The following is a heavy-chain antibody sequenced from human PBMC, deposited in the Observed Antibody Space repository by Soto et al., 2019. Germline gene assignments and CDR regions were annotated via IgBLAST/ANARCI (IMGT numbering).Heavy chain of an antibody. CDR3: ARGGIGTTPGADKYNWFDP. Sequence: PSETLSLTCAVYGGSFSGYYWSWIRQPPGKGLEWIGEINHSGSTNYNPSLKSRVTISVDTSKNQFSLKLSSVTAADTAVYYCARGGIGTTPGADKYNWFDPWGQGTLVTVSS. D-gene: IGHD1-7*01. CDR1: GGSFSGYY. CDR2: INHSGST. J-gene: IGHJ5*02. V-gene: IGHV4-34*01.